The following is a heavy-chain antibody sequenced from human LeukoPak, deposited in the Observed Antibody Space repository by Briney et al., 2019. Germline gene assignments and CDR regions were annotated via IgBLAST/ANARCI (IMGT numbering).Heavy chain of an antibody. V-gene: IGHV4-4*02. CDR2: IYHSGNT. CDR1: GGSISSSNW. J-gene: IGHJ4*02. Sequence: SETLSLTCAVSGGSISSSNWWSWVRQSPGKGLEWIGEIYHSGNTNYNPSLKSRVSISVDKPKNRFSLRLNSVTAADTAIYYCARDRRGGGDYAYWGQGTLVTVSS. CDR3: ARDRRGGGDYAY. D-gene: IGHD4-17*01.